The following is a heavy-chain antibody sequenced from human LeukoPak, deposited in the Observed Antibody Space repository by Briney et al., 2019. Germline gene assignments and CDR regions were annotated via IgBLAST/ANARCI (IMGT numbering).Heavy chain of an antibody. CDR2: INHSGST. D-gene: IGHD6-13*01. Sequence: PSETLSLTCAVYGGSFSGYYWSWIRQPPGKGLEWIGEINHSGSTNYNPSLKSRVTISVDTSKNQFSLKLSSVTAADTAVYYCARRIAAAGTRAVDYWGQGTLVTVSS. CDR1: GGSFSGYY. CDR3: ARRIAAAGTRAVDY. J-gene: IGHJ4*02. V-gene: IGHV4-34*01.